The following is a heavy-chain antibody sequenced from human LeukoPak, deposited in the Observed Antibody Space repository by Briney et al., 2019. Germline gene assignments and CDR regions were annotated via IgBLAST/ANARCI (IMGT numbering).Heavy chain of an antibody. V-gene: IGHV4-39*07. CDR2: IYYSGTT. J-gene: IGHJ5*02. D-gene: IGHD5-18*01. CDR1: GGSISSSSYY. Sequence: PSETLSLTCTVSGGSISSSSYYWGWIRQPPGKGLEWIGSIYYSGTTHYSPSLESRVTISVDTSKSQFSLKLASVTAADTAIYYCAKGAGGFSYYNWFDPWGQGTLVTVSS. CDR3: AKGAGGFSYYNWFDP.